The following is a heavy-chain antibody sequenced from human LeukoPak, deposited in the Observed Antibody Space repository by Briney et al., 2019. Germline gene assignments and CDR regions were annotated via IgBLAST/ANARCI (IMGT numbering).Heavy chain of an antibody. CDR1: GFTFSSYW. CDR2: INSDGTT. J-gene: IGHJ4*02. Sequence: GGSLRPSCAASGFTFSSYWMHWVRQAPGKGLVWVSRINSDGTTTYADSVKGRFTISRDNAKNTLYLQMNRLRAEDTALYYCASAYYYRLPDWGQGTLVTVSS. D-gene: IGHD3-10*01. V-gene: IGHV3-74*01. CDR3: ASAYYYRLPD.